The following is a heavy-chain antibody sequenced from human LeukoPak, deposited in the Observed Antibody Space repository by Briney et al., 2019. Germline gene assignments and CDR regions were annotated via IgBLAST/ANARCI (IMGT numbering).Heavy chain of an antibody. D-gene: IGHD5-18*01. J-gene: IGHJ4*02. V-gene: IGHV3-7*01. CDR1: GFSLSGYW. CDR3: ARGGYSFDY. Sequence: GSLRLSCAASGFSLSGYWMTWVRQAPGKGLEWVARLHADGVEQNYVDSVTGRFTMSRDNAKNSLDLQMNSLRVEDTAVYYCARGGYSFDYLGQGTLVAVSS. CDR2: LHADGVEQ.